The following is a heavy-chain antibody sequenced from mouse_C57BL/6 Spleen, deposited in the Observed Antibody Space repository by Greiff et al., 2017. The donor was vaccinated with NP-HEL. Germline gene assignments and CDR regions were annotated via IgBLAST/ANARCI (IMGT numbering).Heavy chain of an antibody. V-gene: IGHV1-52*01. J-gene: IGHJ2*01. Sequence: QVQLQQPGAELVRPGSSVKLSCKASGYTFTSYWMHWVKQRPIQGLEWIGNIDPSVSETHYNQKFKDKATLTVDKSSITAYIPLSSLTSEDFAVYYCARDHAFDYWGQGTTLTVSS. CDR2: IDPSVSET. CDR1: GYTFTSYW. CDR3: ARDHAFDY.